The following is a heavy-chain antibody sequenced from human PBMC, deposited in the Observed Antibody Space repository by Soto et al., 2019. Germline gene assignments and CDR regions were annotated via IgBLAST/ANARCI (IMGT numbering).Heavy chain of an antibody. CDR3: ATFTAMVMPGGDY. D-gene: IGHD5-18*01. CDR1: GGTFSSYT. Sequence: QVQLVQSGAEVKKPGSSVKVSCKASGGTFSSYTISWVRQAPGQGLEWMGRIIPILGIANYAQKFQGRDTITADKSTSTAYMDLSSLRYEDTAVYYCATFTAMVMPGGDYWGQGNLVTVSS. J-gene: IGHJ4*02. CDR2: IIPILGIA. V-gene: IGHV1-69*02.